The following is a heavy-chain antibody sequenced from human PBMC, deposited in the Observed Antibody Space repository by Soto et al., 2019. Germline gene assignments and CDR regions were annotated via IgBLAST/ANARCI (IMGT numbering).Heavy chain of an antibody. CDR1: GFTFSSYA. V-gene: IGHV3-30-3*01. D-gene: IGHD3-9*01. CDR2: ISYDGSNK. CDR3: ARDKVLRYFDWLFPYYYYGMDV. Sequence: PVGSLRLSCAASGFTFSSYAMHWVRQAPGKGLEWVAVISYDGSNKYYADSVKGRFTISRDNSKNTLYLQMNSLRAEDTAVYYCARDKVLRYFDWLFPYYYYGMDVWGQGTTVTVSS. J-gene: IGHJ6*02.